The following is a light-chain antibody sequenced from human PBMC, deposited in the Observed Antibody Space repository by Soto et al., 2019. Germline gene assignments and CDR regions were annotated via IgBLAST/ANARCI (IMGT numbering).Light chain of an antibody. V-gene: IGLV2-14*03. J-gene: IGLJ2*01. CDR2: DVS. CDR1: SSDVGGYDY. Sequence: QSALTQPASVSGSPGQSITISCTGTSSDVGGYDYVSWYQQHPGKAPKPMIYDVSNRPSGVSNRFSGSKSGNTASLTISGLQAEDEADYHCSSYTTSSTVLFGGGTKLTVL. CDR3: SSYTTSSTVL.